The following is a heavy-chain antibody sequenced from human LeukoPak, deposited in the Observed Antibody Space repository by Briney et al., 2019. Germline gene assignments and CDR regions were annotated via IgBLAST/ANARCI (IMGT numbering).Heavy chain of an antibody. CDR2: IGWNSART. CDR3: GKDISAGGMDV. J-gene: IGHJ6*02. Sequence: PGGSLRLSCTASESTFDHAMHWVRQTPGKGLEWVSGIGWNSARTGYADSVRGRFTISRDNAKNSLYLQMNSLRAEDTALYYCGKDISAGGMDVWGQGTTDTVSS. CDR1: ESTFDHA. V-gene: IGHV3-9*01. D-gene: IGHD3-10*01.